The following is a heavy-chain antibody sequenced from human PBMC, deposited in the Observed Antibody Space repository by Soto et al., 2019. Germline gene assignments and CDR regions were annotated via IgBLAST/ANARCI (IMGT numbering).Heavy chain of an antibody. V-gene: IGHV3-33*01. Sequence: QVQLVESGGGVVQPGRSLRLSCAASGFTFRSYGMHWVRQAPGKGLEWVAVIWYDGSNKYYADSVKGRFTISRDNSKITLYLQRNRLRAEDTAVYYCAGIRARITMVRGIPHYYYYDGMDVW. CDR2: IWYDGSNK. CDR1: GFTFRSYG. J-gene: IGHJ6*01. D-gene: IGHD3-10*01. CDR3: AGIRARITMVRGIPHYYYYDGMDV.